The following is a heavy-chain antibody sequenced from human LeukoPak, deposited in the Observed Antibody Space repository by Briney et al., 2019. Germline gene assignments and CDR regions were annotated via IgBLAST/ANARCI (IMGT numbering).Heavy chain of an antibody. D-gene: IGHD3-9*01. J-gene: IGHJ4*02. V-gene: IGHV3-48*01. CDR2: ISSSSSTI. CDR3: AKLTQYFDWLLRSQADY. CDR1: GFTFSSYS. Sequence: GGSLRLSCAASGFTFSSYSMNWVRQAPGKGLEWVSYISSSSSTIYYADSVKGRFTISRDNAKNSLCLQMNSLRAEDTAVYYCAKLTQYFDWLLRSQADYWGQGTLVTVSS.